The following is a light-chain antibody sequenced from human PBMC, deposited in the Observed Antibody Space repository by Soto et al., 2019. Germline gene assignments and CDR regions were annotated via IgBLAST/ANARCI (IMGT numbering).Light chain of an antibody. CDR1: QTINSW. V-gene: IGKV1-5*03. Sequence: DVQMTQSPSTVSASVGDTVTITCRASQTINSWLAWYQHRPGKGPKLLIYKTSTVEGGVPLRFSGSGSGTEFTLTISSLQPADSATYYCQQYNTYPMTFGQGTKVDIK. CDR3: QQYNTYPMT. CDR2: KTS. J-gene: IGKJ1*01.